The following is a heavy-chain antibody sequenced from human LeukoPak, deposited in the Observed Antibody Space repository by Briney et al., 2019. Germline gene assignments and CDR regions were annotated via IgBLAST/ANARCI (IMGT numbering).Heavy chain of an antibody. CDR1: GFTFKNYV. J-gene: IGHJ4*02. D-gene: IGHD2-15*01. Sequence: PGGSLRLSCAASGFTFKNYVMNWVRQAPGKGLEWVAGISGSGRTTYYADSVRGRFTFSRDISKNTLHLHMNSLRAEDTALYYCAKDRSVVGSSFDSWGQGTLVTVSS. CDR3: AKDRSVVGSSFDS. V-gene: IGHV3-23*01. CDR2: ISGSGRTT.